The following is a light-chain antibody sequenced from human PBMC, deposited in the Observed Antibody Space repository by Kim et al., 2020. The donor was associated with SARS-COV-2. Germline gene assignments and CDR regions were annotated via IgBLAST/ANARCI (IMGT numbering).Light chain of an antibody. J-gene: IGLJ3*02. V-gene: IGLV1-44*01. CDR1: SSNIGRNT. CDR2: TNN. Sequence: QSVLTQPPSASGTPGQTVTISCSGSSSNIGRNTVNWYQHLPGTAPKLLIYTNNQRPSGVPDRFSGSNSGTSVSLAISGLQSEDEAHYYCAAWDDSLSGWVFGGGTRLTVL. CDR3: AAWDDSLSGWV.